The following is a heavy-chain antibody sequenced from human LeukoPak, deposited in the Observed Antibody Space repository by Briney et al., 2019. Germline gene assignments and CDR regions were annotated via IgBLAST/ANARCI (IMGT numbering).Heavy chain of an antibody. Sequence: SETLSLTCTVSGGSISSSSYYWGWIRQPPGKGLEWIGSIYYSGSTYYNPSLKSRVTISVDTSKNQFSLKLSSVTAADTAVYYCARHALTYYYGSGSYSPRYYYYYYMDVWGKGTTVTISS. CDR3: ARHALTYYYGSGSYSPRYYYYYYMDV. CDR1: GGSISSSSYY. D-gene: IGHD3-10*01. J-gene: IGHJ6*03. CDR2: IYYSGST. V-gene: IGHV4-39*01.